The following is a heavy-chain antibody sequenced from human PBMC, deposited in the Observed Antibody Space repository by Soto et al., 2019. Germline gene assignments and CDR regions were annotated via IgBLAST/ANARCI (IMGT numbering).Heavy chain of an antibody. CDR3: ETEHLTGTVLFVY. CDR1: GGSLSGYY. CDR2: VNHSGST. J-gene: IGHJ4*02. D-gene: IGHD1-20*01. V-gene: IGHV4-34*01. Sequence: PSETLSLTCAVYGGSLSGYYWSWIRQPPGKGLESIGEVNHSGSTNYNPSLKSRVTISVDTSKNQFSLKLSSVTAADTAVYYCETEHLTGTVLFVYWGQGTLLTVFS.